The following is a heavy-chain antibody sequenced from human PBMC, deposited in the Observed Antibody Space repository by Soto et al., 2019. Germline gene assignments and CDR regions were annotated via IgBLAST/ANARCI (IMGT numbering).Heavy chain of an antibody. CDR3: ARGIAAAGTRSNWFDP. CDR2: IYYSGST. CDR1: GGSISSYY. D-gene: IGHD6-13*01. Sequence: SETLSLTCTVSGGSISSYYWSWIRQPPGKGLEWIGYIYYSGSTNYNPSLKSRVTISVDTSKNQFSLKLSSVTAADTAVYYCARGIAAAGTRSNWFDPWGQGTLVTVS. V-gene: IGHV4-59*01. J-gene: IGHJ5*02.